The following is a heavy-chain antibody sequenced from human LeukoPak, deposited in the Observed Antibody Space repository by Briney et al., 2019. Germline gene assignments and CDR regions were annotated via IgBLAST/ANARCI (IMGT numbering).Heavy chain of an antibody. CDR1: GFTFSSYA. J-gene: IGHJ4*02. Sequence: GGSLRLPCAASGFTFSSYAMSWVRQAPGKGLEWVSAISGSGGSTYYADSVKGRFTISRDNSKNTLYLQMNSLRAEDTAVYYYAKELSGGNVFDYWGEGTLVTVSS. CDR3: AKELSGGNVFDY. V-gene: IGHV3-23*01. D-gene: IGHD4-23*01. CDR2: ISGSGGST.